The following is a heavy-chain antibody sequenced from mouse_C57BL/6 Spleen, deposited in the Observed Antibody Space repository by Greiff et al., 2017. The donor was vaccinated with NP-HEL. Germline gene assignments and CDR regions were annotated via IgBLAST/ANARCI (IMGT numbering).Heavy chain of an antibody. CDR1: GYSITSGYY. J-gene: IGHJ4*01. CDR2: ISYDGSN. D-gene: IGHD1-1*01. CDR3: ARGGTTVVAPYAMDY. V-gene: IGHV3-6*01. Sequence: DVKLQESGPGLVKPSQSLSLTCSVTGYSITSGYYWNWIRQFPGNKLEWMGYISYDGSNNYNPSLKNRISITRDTSKNQFFLKLNSVTTEDTATEYCARGGTTVVAPYAMDYWGQGTSVTVSS.